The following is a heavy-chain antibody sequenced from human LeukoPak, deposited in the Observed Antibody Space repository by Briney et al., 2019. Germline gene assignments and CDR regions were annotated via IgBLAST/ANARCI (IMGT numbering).Heavy chain of an antibody. Sequence: ASVKVSCKASGYTFTSYGISWVRQAPGQGLEWMGWISAYNGNTNYAQKFQDRVTMTTDTSTNTAYMELRSLRSDDTAVYYCARLYCSNINCYGWFDPWGQGTLVTVSS. CDR3: ARLYCSNINCYGWFDP. D-gene: IGHD2-2*01. CDR2: ISAYNGNT. J-gene: IGHJ5*02. CDR1: GYTFTSYG. V-gene: IGHV1-18*01.